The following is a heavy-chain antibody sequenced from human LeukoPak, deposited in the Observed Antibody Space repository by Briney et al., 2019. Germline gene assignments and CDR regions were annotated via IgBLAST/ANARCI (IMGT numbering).Heavy chain of an antibody. Sequence: GGSLRLSCAASGFTFSTYWMSWVRQAPGKGLEWVATIRQDGSETHYVGSVRGRFTISRDNAKSSLYLQVNSLRAEDTAVYYCVRGCGRASCPYFFDSWGHGSLVTVSS. CDR1: GFTFSTYW. CDR2: IRQDGSET. D-gene: IGHD2-2*01. CDR3: VRGCGRASCPYFFDS. V-gene: IGHV3-7*01. J-gene: IGHJ4*01.